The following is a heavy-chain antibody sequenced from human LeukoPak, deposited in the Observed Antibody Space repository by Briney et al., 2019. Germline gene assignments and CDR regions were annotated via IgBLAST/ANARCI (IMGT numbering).Heavy chain of an antibody. D-gene: IGHD3-3*01. CDR3: ARSAYDFWSGSHFDY. CDR2: IYYSGST. Sequence: SETLSLTCSVSGGSISSYYWSWIRQPPGKGLEWIGSIYYSGSTYYNPPLKSRVTISVDTSKNQFSLKLSSVTAADTAVYYCARSAYDFWSGSHFDYWGQGTLVTVSS. J-gene: IGHJ4*02. V-gene: IGHV4-59*08. CDR1: GGSISSYY.